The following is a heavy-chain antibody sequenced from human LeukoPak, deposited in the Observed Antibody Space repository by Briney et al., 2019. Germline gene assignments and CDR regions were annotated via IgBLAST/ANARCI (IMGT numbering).Heavy chain of an antibody. CDR3: ARDWTDAFDI. CDR1: GYSISSGYY. CDR2: IYHSGST. D-gene: IGHD3/OR15-3a*01. V-gene: IGHV4-38-2*02. Sequence: PSETLSLTCTVSGYSISSGYYWGWIRQPPGKGLEWIGSIYHSGSTYYNPSLKSRVTISVDTSKNQFSLKLSSVTAADTAVYYCARDWTDAFDIWGQGTMVTVSS. J-gene: IGHJ3*02.